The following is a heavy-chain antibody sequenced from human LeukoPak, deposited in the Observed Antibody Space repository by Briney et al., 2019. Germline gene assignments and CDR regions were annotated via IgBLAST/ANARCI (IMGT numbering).Heavy chain of an antibody. J-gene: IGHJ4*02. V-gene: IGHV3-7*01. CDR3: ARDFGSRGSGTLYYFDY. Sequence: GGSLRLSCAASGFTFNTYWMSWVRQAPGKGLEWVANIKQDGSEKYYVDSVKGRFTISIDNAKNSLYLEMNSLRAEDTAVYYCARDFGSRGSGTLYYFDYWGQGTLVTVSS. CDR2: IKQDGSEK. CDR1: GFTFNTYW. D-gene: IGHD3-10*01.